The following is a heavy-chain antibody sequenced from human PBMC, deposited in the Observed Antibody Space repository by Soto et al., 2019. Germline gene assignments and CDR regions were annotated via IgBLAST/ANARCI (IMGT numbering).Heavy chain of an antibody. CDR1: GDSVTNYF. CDR3: ARENNWNDGGNYFDY. D-gene: IGHD1-20*01. J-gene: IGHJ4*02. Sequence: PSETLSLTCTVSGDSVTNYFWSWMRQPPGKGLEWIGYIYYSGSTNYNPSLKSRVTISVDTSKNQFSLKLSSVTAADTAVYYCARENNWNDGGNYFDYWGQGTLVTVS. CDR2: IYYSGST. V-gene: IGHV4-59*02.